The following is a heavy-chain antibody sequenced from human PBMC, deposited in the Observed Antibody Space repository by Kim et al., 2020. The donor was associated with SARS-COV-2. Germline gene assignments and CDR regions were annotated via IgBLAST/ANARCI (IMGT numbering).Heavy chain of an antibody. CDR1: GGSISSYY. J-gene: IGHJ5*02. CDR2: IYTSGST. V-gene: IGHV4-4*07. Sequence: SETLSLTCTVSGGSISSYYWSWIRQPAGKGLEWIGRIYTSGSTNYNPSLKSRVTMSVDTSKNQFSLKLSSVTAADTAVYYCARTESSSSSRFGLVSHGNIESWFDPWGQGTLVTVSS. CDR3: ARTESSSSSRFGLVSHGNIESWFDP. D-gene: IGHD6-6*01.